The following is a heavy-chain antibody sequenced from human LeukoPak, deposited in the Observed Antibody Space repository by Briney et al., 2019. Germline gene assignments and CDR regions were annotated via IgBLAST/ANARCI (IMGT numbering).Heavy chain of an antibody. Sequence: SETLSLTCSVSGDSISTGSYYWGWIRQPPGKGLEWIGTIYYSGSTYYNPSLTSRVTISVDTSKNQFSLKLSSVTAADTAVYYCARHKDYYYSYMDVWGKGTTVTISS. CDR1: GDSISTGSYY. V-gene: IGHV4-39*01. J-gene: IGHJ6*03. CDR3: ARHKDYYYSYMDV. CDR2: IYYSGST.